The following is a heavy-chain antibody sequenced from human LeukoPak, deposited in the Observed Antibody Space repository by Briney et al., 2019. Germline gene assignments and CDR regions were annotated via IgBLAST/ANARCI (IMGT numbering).Heavy chain of an antibody. D-gene: IGHD4-23*01. J-gene: IGHJ2*01. CDR1: GFTFSTYW. Sequence: GGSLRLSCVASGFTFSTYWMSWVRQVPGKGLEWVANIKQGASEKYYVDSVKGRFTISRDNAKKSLYMEMNSLRAEDTAVYYCASPLVESSGNVHFGLWGRGTLVTVSS. CDR3: ASPLVESSGNVHFGL. V-gene: IGHV3-7*05. CDR2: IKQGASEK.